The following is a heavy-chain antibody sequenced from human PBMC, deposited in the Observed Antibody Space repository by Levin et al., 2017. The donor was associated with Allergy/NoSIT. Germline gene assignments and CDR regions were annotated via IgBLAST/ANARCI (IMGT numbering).Heavy chain of an antibody. D-gene: IGHD3-22*01. CDR1: GFTFSDFW. Sequence: PGGSLRLSCAASGFTFSDFWMNWLRQAPGKGLEWVATIKQDGSDKYYLDSAKGRFTISRDNAKKSLYLEMNSLRAEDTAVYYCATTASGARDSSAYRVTDSWGQGTLVTVSS. J-gene: IGHJ4*02. CDR2: IKQDGSDK. V-gene: IGHV3-7*02. CDR3: ATTASGARDSSAYRVTDS.